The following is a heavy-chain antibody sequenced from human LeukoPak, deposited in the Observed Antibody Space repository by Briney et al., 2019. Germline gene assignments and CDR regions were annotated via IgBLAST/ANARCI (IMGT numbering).Heavy chain of an antibody. CDR2: IKQDGSEK. CDR3: ARDYYDSSGYYSGDS. J-gene: IGHJ4*02. CDR1: GFTFSSYW. Sequence: GGSLRLSCAASGFTFSSYWMSWVRQAPGKGLEWVANIKQDGSEKYYVDSVKGRFTISRDNAKNSLYLQMNSLRAEDTAMYYCARDYYDSSGYYSGDSWGQGTLVTVSS. V-gene: IGHV3-7*01. D-gene: IGHD3-22*01.